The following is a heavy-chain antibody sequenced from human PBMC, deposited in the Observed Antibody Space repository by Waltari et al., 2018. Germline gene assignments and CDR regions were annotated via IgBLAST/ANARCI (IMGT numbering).Heavy chain of an antibody. Sequence: QVQLQESGPGLVKPSETLSLTCAVSGYSISSGYYWGWIRQPPGKGLEWIGSIYHSGSTYYTPSLKSRVTISVDTSKNQFSLKLSSVTAADTAVYYCARLYDYWGQGTLVTVSS. CDR2: IYHSGST. CDR1: GYSISSGYY. V-gene: IGHV4-38-2*01. CDR3: ARLYDY. J-gene: IGHJ4*02.